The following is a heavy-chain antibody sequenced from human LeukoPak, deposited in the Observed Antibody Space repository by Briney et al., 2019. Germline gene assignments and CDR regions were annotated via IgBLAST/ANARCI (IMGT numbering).Heavy chain of an antibody. CDR1: GFTFSSYS. J-gene: IGHJ4*02. Sequence: GGSLRLSCAASGFTFSSYSMNWVRQAPGKGLEWVSYISTSSSYIYYADSVKGRFTIFRDNAKNSLYLQMNSLRAEDTAVYYCVPQPSAILHLGWGQGTLVTVSS. CDR2: ISTSSSYI. D-gene: IGHD2-21*01. CDR3: VPQPSAILHLG. V-gene: IGHV3-21*01.